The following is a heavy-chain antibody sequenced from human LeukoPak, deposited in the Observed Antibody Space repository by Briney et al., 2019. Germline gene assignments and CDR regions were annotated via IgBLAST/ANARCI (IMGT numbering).Heavy chain of an antibody. CDR3: VRDWAPASMQAAPFDC. CDR2: IKEDGSLK. CDR1: GFGFSNFW. D-gene: IGHD2/OR15-2a*01. J-gene: IGHJ4*02. V-gene: IGHV3-7*01. Sequence: GGSLRLSCAASGFGFSNFWMSWVRQAPGKGPEWVANIKEDGSLKNYVDSVEGRFTVSRDNAKNTLYLQMNSLRLEDTAVYYCVRDWAPASMQAAPFDCRGQGTLVTVSS.